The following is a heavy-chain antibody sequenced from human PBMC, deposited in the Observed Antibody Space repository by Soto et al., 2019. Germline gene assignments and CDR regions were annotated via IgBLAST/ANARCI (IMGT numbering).Heavy chain of an antibody. J-gene: IGHJ5*02. V-gene: IGHV5-51*01. CDR2: IYPGDSDT. D-gene: IGHD3-10*01. Sequence: GESLKISCKGSGYSFTSYWIGWVRQMPGKGLEWMGIIYPGDSDTRYSPSFQGQVTISADKSISTAYLQWSSLKASDTAMYYCARQHRVSLWFGESFDPWGQGTLVTVS. CDR1: GYSFTSYW. CDR3: ARQHRVSLWFGESFDP.